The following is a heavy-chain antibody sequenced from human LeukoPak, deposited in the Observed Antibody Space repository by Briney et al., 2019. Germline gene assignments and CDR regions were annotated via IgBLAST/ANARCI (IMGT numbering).Heavy chain of an antibody. J-gene: IGHJ4*02. CDR3: ARPADSSSWVRY. Sequence: GASLQISCQGSGYLFTSYWIGGVRRPPGKGLEWMGIIYPSDSETKYSPSFQGQVTFSVDKSNSTVYLQWSGLKASDTAMFYCARPADSSSWVRYWGQGSLVTVSS. CDR1: GYLFTSYW. CDR2: IYPSDSET. V-gene: IGHV5-51*01. D-gene: IGHD6-13*01.